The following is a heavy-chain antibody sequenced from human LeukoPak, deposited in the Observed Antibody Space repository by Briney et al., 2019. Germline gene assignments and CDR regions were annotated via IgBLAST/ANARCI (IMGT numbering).Heavy chain of an antibody. D-gene: IGHD3-22*01. CDR2: IYHSGST. V-gene: IGHV4-59*12. J-gene: IGHJ4*02. CDR3: ARGSTYYYDSSGYYFDY. CDR1: GGSISSDY. Sequence: SETLSLTCTVSGGSISSDYWSWIRQPPGKGLEWIGYIYHSGSTYYNPSLKSRVTISVDRSKNQFSLKLSSVTAADTAVYYCARGSTYYYDSSGYYFDYWGQGTLVTVSS.